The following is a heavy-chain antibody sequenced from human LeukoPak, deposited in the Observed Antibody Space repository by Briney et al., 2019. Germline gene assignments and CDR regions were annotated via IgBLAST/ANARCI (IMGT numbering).Heavy chain of an antibody. CDR2: VSHDGIQT. V-gene: IGHV3-30-3*01. Sequence: PGGSLRLSCAASGFTFSNAMHWVRHGLVKGLECMAVVSHDGIQTYYADSVKGRFTISRDNSKSTLFLQMNSLRAEDTAVYYCARDGGGGYNQIDFWGQGTLVTVSS. J-gene: IGHJ4*02. D-gene: IGHD5-24*01. CDR1: GFTFSNA. CDR3: ARDGGGGYNQIDF.